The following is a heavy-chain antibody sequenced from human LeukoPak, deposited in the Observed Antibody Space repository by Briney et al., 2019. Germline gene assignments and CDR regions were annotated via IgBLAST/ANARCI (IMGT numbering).Heavy chain of an antibody. CDR1: GYTFTSYD. CDR3: ARGVVPAATYYYYYMDV. J-gene: IGHJ6*03. V-gene: IGHV1-8*01. D-gene: IGHD2-2*01. Sequence: GASVKVSCKASGYTFTSYDINWVRQATGQGLEWMGWMNPNSGNTGYAQKFQGRVTMTRNTSISTAYMELSSLRSEDTAVHYCARGVVPAATYYYYYMDVWGKGTTVTVSS. CDR2: MNPNSGNT.